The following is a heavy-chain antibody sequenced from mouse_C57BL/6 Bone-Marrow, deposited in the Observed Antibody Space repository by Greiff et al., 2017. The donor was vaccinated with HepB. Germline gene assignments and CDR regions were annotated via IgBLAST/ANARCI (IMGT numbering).Heavy chain of an antibody. V-gene: IGHV1-15*01. CDR3: TREAGLRRGFAY. D-gene: IGHD2-4*01. Sequence: QVQLQQSGAELVRPGASVTLSCKASGYTFTDYEMHWVKQTPVHGLEWIGAIDPETGGTAYNQKFKGKAILTADKSSSTAYMELRSLTSEDSAVYYCTREAGLRRGFAYWGQGTLVTVSA. CDR1: GYTFTDYE. CDR2: IDPETGGT. J-gene: IGHJ3*01.